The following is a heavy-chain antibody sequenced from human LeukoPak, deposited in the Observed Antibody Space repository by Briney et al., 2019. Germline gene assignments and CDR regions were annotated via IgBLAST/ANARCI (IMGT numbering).Heavy chain of an antibody. V-gene: IGHV3-48*01. Sequence: GGSLRLSCAASGFTFSSYSMNWVRQAPGKGLEWVSYISSSSSTIYYADSVKGRFTISRDNAKNSLYLQMNSLRAEDTAVYYCARETQYGGLDYWGQGTLVTVSS. J-gene: IGHJ4*02. CDR3: ARETQYGGLDY. CDR1: GFTFSSYS. CDR2: ISSSSSTI. D-gene: IGHD4/OR15-4a*01.